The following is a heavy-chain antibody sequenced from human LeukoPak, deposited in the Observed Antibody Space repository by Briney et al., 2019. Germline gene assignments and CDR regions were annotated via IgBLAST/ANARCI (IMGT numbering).Heavy chain of an antibody. CDR3: AKDSSCYCASGAFDI. V-gene: IGHV3-9*01. CDR1: GFTFDDYA. CDR2: ISWDSGSE. D-gene: IGHD3-22*01. Sequence: GRSLRLSFAASGFTFDDYAMHWVRQAPGKGLEWVSGISWDSGSEGYADSVKGRFTISRDNANNTLYLQLKSLRDEDTALYYCAKDSSCYCASGAFDIWGQGTMVTVSS. J-gene: IGHJ3*02.